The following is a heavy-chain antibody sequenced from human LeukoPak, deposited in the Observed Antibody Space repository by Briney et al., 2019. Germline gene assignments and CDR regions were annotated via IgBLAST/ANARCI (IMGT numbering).Heavy chain of an antibody. CDR1: GHTFTNYG. J-gene: IGHJ5*02. V-gene: IGHV1-18*01. Sequence: ASVKVSCKVSGHTFTNYGIHWVRQAPGQGLKWMGWISAYSGRTNYAQKFQGRVTMTTDTSASTAYMELRSLRSDDTAVYYCAGASTTRPMDWFDPWGQGTLVIVSS. D-gene: IGHD4-11*01. CDR2: ISAYSGRT. CDR3: AGASTTRPMDWFDP.